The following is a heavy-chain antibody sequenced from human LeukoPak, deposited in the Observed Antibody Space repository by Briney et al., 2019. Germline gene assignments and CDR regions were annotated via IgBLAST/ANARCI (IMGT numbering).Heavy chain of an antibody. J-gene: IGHJ4*02. CDR2: VYHSGST. D-gene: IGHD6-13*01. V-gene: IGHV4-30-2*01. CDR1: GGSISSGGYY. CDR3: ARVARIAAAR. Sequence: SETLSLTCTVSGGSISSGGYYWSWIRQPPGKGLEWIGYVYHSGSTYYNPSLKSRVTISVDTSKNQFSLKLSSVTAADTAVYYCARVARIAAARWGQGTLVTVSS.